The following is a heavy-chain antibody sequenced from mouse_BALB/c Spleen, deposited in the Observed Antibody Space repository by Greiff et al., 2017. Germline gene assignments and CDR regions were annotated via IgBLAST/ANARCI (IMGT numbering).Heavy chain of an antibody. J-gene: IGHJ1*01. D-gene: IGHD2-3*01. Sequence: EVQLQESGAELVKPGASAKLSCTASGFNIKDTYMHWVKQRPEQGLEWIGRIDPANGNTKYDPKFQGKATITADTSSNTAYLQLSSLTSEDTAVYYCARNRDGYYVWYFDVWGAGTTVTVSS. V-gene: IGHV14-3*02. CDR3: ARNRDGYYVWYFDV. CDR2: IDPANGNT. CDR1: GFNIKDTY.